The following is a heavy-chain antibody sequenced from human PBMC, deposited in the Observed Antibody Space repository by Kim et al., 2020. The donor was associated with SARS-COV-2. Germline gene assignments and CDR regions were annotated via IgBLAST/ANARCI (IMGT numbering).Heavy chain of an antibody. V-gene: IGHV3-11*05. Sequence: GGSLRLSCAASGFTFSDYYMSWIRQAPGKGLEWVSYISSSSSYTNYADSVKGRFTISRDNAKNSLYLQMNSLRAEDTAVYYCARDLSIWFGELSYYYGMDVWGQGTTVTVSS. CDR1: GFTFSDYY. CDR2: ISSSSSYT. J-gene: IGHJ6*02. CDR3: ARDLSIWFGELSYYYGMDV. D-gene: IGHD3-10*01.